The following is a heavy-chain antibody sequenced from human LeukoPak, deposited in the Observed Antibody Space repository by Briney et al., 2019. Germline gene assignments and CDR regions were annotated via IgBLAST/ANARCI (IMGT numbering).Heavy chain of an antibody. D-gene: IGHD1-14*01. CDR1: GGTFSSYA. CDR2: IIPIFGTA. CDR3: AGAEPDAFDI. J-gene: IGHJ3*02. V-gene: IGHV1-69*05. Sequence: SVKVSCKASGGTFSSYAISWVRQAPGQGREWMGRIIPIFGTANYAQKFQGRVTITTDESTSTAYMELSSQRSEDTAVYYCAGAEPDAFDIWGQGTMVTVSS.